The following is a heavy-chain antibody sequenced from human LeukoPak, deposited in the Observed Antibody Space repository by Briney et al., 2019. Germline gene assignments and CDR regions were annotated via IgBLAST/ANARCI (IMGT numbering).Heavy chain of an antibody. CDR3: AKDPGIAPYYFDY. CDR2: IRSKANSYAT. D-gene: IGHD6-13*01. CDR1: GFTFSGSA. V-gene: IGHV3-73*01. Sequence: PGGSLRLSCAASGFTFSGSAMHWVRQAYGKGLEWVGRIRSKANSYATAYAASVKGRFTISRDDSKNTAYLQMNSLRAEDTAVYYCAKDPGIAPYYFDYWGQGTLVTVSS. J-gene: IGHJ4*02.